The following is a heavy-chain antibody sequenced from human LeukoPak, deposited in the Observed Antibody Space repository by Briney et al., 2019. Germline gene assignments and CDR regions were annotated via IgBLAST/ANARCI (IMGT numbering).Heavy chain of an antibody. Sequence: ASVTVSCTASGYTFTSYDINWVRQATGQGLEWMGWMNPNSGNAGYAQKFQGRVTMTRNTSISTAYMELSSLRSEDTAVYYCARGRGDVVVRPFDPWGQGTLVTVSS. CDR3: ARGRGDVVVRPFDP. V-gene: IGHV1-8*01. D-gene: IGHD2-2*01. CDR2: MNPNSGNA. CDR1: GYTFTSYD. J-gene: IGHJ5*02.